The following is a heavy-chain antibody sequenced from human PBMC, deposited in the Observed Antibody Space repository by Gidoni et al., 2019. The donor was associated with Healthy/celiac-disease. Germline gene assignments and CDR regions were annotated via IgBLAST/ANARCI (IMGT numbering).Heavy chain of an antibody. CDR3: ARGVTVAF. CDR2: IKHSRST. J-gene: IGHJ2*01. Sequence: QVQLQQCVAGLVKPSETLSRTCAGYGGSFSGYYWSWISQPPGKGLEWIGEIKHSRSTNYNPSLKSRVTISVDTFKNQFSLKLSSVTAAGTAVYYCARGVTVAFWGRGTLVTVSS. CDR1: GGSFSGYY. V-gene: IGHV4-34*01. D-gene: IGHD1-20*01.